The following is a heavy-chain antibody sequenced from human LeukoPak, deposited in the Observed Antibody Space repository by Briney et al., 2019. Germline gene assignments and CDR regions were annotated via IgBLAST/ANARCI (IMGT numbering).Heavy chain of an antibody. Sequence: PGGSLRLSCAASGFTFSSYTMNRVRQAPGKELEWVSYISSSSGTIYYADSVKGRFTISRDNAKNSLFLQMDSLRAEDTAVYYCAREEYQLLWGYYYYYMDVWGKGTTVTVSS. J-gene: IGHJ6*03. CDR1: GFTFSSYT. CDR3: AREEYQLLWGYYYYYMDV. D-gene: IGHD2-2*01. CDR2: ISSSSGTI. V-gene: IGHV3-48*01.